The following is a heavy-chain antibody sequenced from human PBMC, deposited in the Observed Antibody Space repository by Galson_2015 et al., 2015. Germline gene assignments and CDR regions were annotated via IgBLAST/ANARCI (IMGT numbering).Heavy chain of an antibody. V-gene: IGHV3-23*01. CDR2: ISASGSST. CDR3: ANDFRSGYYAPSAY. D-gene: IGHD3-22*01. J-gene: IGHJ4*02. CDR1: GFTFSSYA. Sequence: SLRLSCAASGFTFSSYAMSWVRQAPGKGLVWVSAISASGSSTSYADSVKGRFTISRDNSKNTLYVQMNSLRVEDTAVYYCANDFRSGYYAPSAYWGQGTLVTVSS.